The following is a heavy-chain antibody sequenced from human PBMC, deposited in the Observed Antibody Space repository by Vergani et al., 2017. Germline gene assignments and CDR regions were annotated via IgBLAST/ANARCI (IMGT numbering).Heavy chain of an antibody. CDR3: TRHVPCGDGACLHFDS. J-gene: IGHJ4*02. CDR2: IYAGDSDV. Sequence: EVQLVQSGAEVKKPGESLKISCQGSGYSITNYWIAWVRQRPGKGLEWMGIIYAGDSDVRYSPSFQGQVTMSVDKSLSTAYLQWSSLKASDTAIYYCTRHVPCGDGACLHFDSWGQGTLVTVSS. D-gene: IGHD2-21*01. CDR1: GYSITNYW. V-gene: IGHV5-51*01.